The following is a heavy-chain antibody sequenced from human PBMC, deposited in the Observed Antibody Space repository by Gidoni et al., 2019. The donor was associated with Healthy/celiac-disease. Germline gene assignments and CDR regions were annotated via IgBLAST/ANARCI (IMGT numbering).Heavy chain of an antibody. J-gene: IGHJ4*02. CDR3: AKDRVGATPAYFDY. D-gene: IGHD1-26*01. CDR2: ISGSGGST. CDR1: GFPFSSYA. Sequence: EVHLLESGGGLVPPGGSLRLSCAASGFPFSSYAMGWVRQGPGKGLEWVSAISGSGGSTYYADSVKGRFTISRDNSKNTLYLQMNSLRAEDTAVYYCAKDRVGATPAYFDYWGQGTLVTVSS. V-gene: IGHV3-23*01.